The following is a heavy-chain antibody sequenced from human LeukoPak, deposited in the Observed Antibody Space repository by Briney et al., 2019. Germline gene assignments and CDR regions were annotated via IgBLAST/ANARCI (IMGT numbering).Heavy chain of an antibody. CDR3: VRDFSGYTYYMDI. J-gene: IGHJ6*03. V-gene: IGHV4-61*02. Sequence: SETLSLTCTVSGGSINSGNYHWSWIRQPAGKGLEWIGRLYSSGSTKYNPSLKSRVTISGDTSDNQISLELSSVTAADTAVYYCVRDFSGYTYYMDIWGKGTTVTVSS. CDR2: LYSSGST. D-gene: IGHD3-22*01. CDR1: GGSINSGNYH.